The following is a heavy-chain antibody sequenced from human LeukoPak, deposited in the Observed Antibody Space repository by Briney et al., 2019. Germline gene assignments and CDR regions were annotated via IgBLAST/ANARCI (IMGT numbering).Heavy chain of an antibody. D-gene: IGHD6-13*01. Sequence: SVTVSFKASGGTFSSYAISWVRQAPGQGLEWMGGIIPIFGTANYAQKFQDRVTITADESTSTAYMELSSLRSEDTAVYYCAREMGQQLEIGAFDIWGQGTMVTVSS. CDR1: GGTFSSYA. CDR2: IIPIFGTA. V-gene: IGHV1-69*13. J-gene: IGHJ3*02. CDR3: AREMGQQLEIGAFDI.